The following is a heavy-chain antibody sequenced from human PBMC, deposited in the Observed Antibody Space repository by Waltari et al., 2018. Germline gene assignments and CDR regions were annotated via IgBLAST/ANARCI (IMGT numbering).Heavy chain of an antibody. J-gene: IGHJ4*02. CDR3: ARMGGVIVDTLGGDY. CDR2: IIRIFGTA. Sequence: QVQLVQSGAEVKKPGSSVKVSCKASGGTFSSYAISWVRQAPGQGLEWMGGIIRIFGTANNGQKCQGRVTITADESTSTAYMELSSLRSEDTAVDYCARMGGVIVDTLGGDYWGQGTLVTVSS. D-gene: IGHD3-16*02. V-gene: IGHV1-69*01. CDR1: GGTFSSYA.